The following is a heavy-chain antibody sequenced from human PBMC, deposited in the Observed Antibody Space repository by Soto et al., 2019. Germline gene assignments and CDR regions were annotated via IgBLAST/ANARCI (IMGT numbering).Heavy chain of an antibody. CDR3: GRGPSPRAPAGGTPYYYAMDV. V-gene: IGHV1-8*02. J-gene: IGHJ6*02. CDR2: MNPINGAT. CDR1: GYEFTAYD. D-gene: IGHD6-13*01. Sequence: GASVKVSCNASGYEFTAYDINWVRQASGQGLEWMGWMNPINGATGTARRFQGRVSLSRNTATGTAYLELTSLRSDDTAVYYCGRGPSPRAPAGGTPYYYAMDVWGQGTTVTVSS.